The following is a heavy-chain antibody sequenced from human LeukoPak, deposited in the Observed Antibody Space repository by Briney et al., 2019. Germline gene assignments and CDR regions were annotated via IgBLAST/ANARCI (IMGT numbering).Heavy chain of an antibody. J-gene: IGHJ3*02. CDR1: GGSISSYY. D-gene: IGHD3-22*01. CDR3: AREYHYYDNSGYYSDAFDI. CDR2: IYYSGST. Sequence: SETLSLTCTVSGGSISSYYWSWIRQPPGKGLEWIGYIYYSGSTNYNPSLKSRVTISVDTSKNQFSLKLSSVTAADTAVYYCAREYHYYDNSGYYSDAFDIWGQGTMVTVS. V-gene: IGHV4-59*01.